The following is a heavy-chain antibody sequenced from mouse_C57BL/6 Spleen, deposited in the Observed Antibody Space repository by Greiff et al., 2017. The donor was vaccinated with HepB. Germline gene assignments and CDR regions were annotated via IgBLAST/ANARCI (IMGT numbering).Heavy chain of an antibody. CDR2: IYYSGTI. CDR3: ARIYDGYYDYAMDY. Sequence: DVKLVESGPGLVKPSQTVFLTCTVTGISITTGNYRWSWIRQFPGNKLEWIGYIYYSGTITYNPSPTSRTTITRDTPKNQFFLEMNSLTAEDTATYYCARIYDGYYDYAMDYWGQGTSVTVSS. J-gene: IGHJ4*01. CDR1: GISITTGNYR. D-gene: IGHD2-3*01. V-gene: IGHV3-5*01.